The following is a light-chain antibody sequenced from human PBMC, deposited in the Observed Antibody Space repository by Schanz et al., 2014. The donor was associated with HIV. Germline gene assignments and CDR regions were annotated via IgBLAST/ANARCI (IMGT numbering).Light chain of an antibody. V-gene: IGLV2-11*01. CDR2: EVS. J-gene: IGLJ3*02. CDR3: SSYGGGDTLL. Sequence: QSALTQPRSVSGSPGQSVSISCTGTSSNIGGYNYVSWYQQHPGKAPKLMIYEVSKRPSGVPDRFSGSKSGNTASLTVSGLQAEDEADYYCSSYGGGDTLLFGGGTKLTVL. CDR1: SSNIGGYNY.